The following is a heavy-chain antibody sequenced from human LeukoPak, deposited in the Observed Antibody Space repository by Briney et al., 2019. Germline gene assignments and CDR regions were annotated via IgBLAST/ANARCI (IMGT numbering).Heavy chain of an antibody. Sequence: GASVKVSCKASGGTFSSYAISWVRQAPGQGLEWMGGIIPIFGTANYAQKFQGRVTITADESTSTAYMELSSLRSEDTAVYYCAPSRGSGSFFDYWGQGTLVTVSS. D-gene: IGHD1-26*01. J-gene: IGHJ4*02. CDR3: APSRGSGSFFDY. CDR1: GGTFSSYA. CDR2: IIPIFGTA. V-gene: IGHV1-69*13.